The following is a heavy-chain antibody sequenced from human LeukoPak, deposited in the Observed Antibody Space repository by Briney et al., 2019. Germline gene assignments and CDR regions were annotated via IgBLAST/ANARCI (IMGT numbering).Heavy chain of an antibody. CDR2: INPSGGST. D-gene: IGHD5-24*01. J-gene: IGHJ6*02. CDR1: GYTFTSYY. Sequence: ASVKVSCKASGYTFTSYYMHWVRQAPGQGLEWMGIINPSGGSTSYAQEFQGRVTMTRDTSTSTVYMELSSLRSEDTAVYYCARDPRDDTELYGMDVWGQGTTVTVSS. V-gene: IGHV1-46*01. CDR3: ARDPRDDTELYGMDV.